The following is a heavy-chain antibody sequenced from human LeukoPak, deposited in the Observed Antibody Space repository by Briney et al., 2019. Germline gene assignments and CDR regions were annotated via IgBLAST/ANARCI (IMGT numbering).Heavy chain of an antibody. V-gene: IGHV4-39*07. CDR3: ARISAGYSSSRTVFNWFDP. D-gene: IGHD6-13*01. J-gene: IGHJ5*02. CDR1: GGSISSSSYY. Sequence: SETLSLTCTVSGGSISSSSYYWGWIRQPPGKGLEWIGSIYQSGSTYYNPSLKSRVTISVDTSKNQFSLKLSSVTAADTAVYYCARISAGYSSSRTVFNWFDPWGQGTLVTVSS. CDR2: IYQSGST.